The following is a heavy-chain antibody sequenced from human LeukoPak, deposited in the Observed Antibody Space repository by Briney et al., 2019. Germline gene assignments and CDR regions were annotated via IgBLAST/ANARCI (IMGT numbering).Heavy chain of an antibody. Sequence: GESLKISCKGSGSRFTSYWIGWVRQMPGKGLEWMGIIYPDDSDTKYSPSFQGQVTISADKSISTAYLQWGSLKASDTAMYYCARLAFCTNAVCFSNYYYSMDVWGRGTTVTVSS. D-gene: IGHD2-8*01. V-gene: IGHV5-51*01. CDR2: IYPDDSDT. CDR1: GSRFTSYW. CDR3: ARLAFCTNAVCFSNYYYSMDV. J-gene: IGHJ6*03.